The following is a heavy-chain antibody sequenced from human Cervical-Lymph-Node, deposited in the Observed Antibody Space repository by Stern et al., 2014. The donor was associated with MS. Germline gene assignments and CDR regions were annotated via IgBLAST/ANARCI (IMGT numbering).Heavy chain of an antibody. J-gene: IGHJ4*02. CDR2: IYWDDDK. CDR3: ALIVRGVLKN. CDR1: GFSLSTTGVG. D-gene: IGHD3-10*01. V-gene: IGHV2-5*02. Sequence: EESGPTLVKPTQTLTLTCTFSGFSLSTTGVGVGWLRQPPGKAPEGLALIYWDDDKRYSPSLRSRLTITKDTSKSQVVLTMSNMDPVDTGTHYCALIVRGVLKNWGQGTLVTVSS.